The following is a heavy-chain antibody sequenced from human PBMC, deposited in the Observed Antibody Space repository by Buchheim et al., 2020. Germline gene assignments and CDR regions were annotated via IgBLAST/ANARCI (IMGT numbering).Heavy chain of an antibody. CDR3: ARDPGIAAAGIDY. Sequence: QVQLVESGGGVVQPGRPLRLSCAASGFTFSSYAMHWVRQAPGKGLEWVAVISYDGSNKYYADSVKGRFTISRDNSKNTLYLQMNSLRAEDTAVYYCARDPGIAAAGIDYWGQGTL. V-gene: IGHV3-30*04. CDR2: ISYDGSNK. D-gene: IGHD6-13*01. J-gene: IGHJ4*02. CDR1: GFTFSSYA.